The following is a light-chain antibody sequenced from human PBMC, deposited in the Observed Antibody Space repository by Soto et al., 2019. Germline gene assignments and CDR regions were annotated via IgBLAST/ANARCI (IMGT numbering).Light chain of an antibody. CDR3: RSYTTTSTLV. CDR2: EVR. V-gene: IGLV2-14*01. J-gene: IGLJ3*02. CDR1: NRDVGSYNL. Sequence: QSVLTRPTTLNGSHGESITISCPGTNRDVGSYNLVSWYQQRPGEAPKLIISEVRNRPSGISYRFIGSKSGNTASLTISGLQAEDEADYYCRSYTTTSTLVFGGGSK.